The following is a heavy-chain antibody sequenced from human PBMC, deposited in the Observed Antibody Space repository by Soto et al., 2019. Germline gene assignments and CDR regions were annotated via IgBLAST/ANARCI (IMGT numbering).Heavy chain of an antibody. D-gene: IGHD2-15*01. CDR3: ARTIPGSFLYYYYGMGV. J-gene: IGHJ6*02. CDR2: ISAYNGNT. Sequence: ASVKVSCKASGYTFTSYGISWVRQAPGQGLEWMGWISAYNGNTNYAQKLQGRVTMTTDTSTSTAYMELRSLRSDDTAVYYCARTIPGSFLYYYYGMGVWGQGTTVTVSS. V-gene: IGHV1-18*04. CDR1: GYTFTSYG.